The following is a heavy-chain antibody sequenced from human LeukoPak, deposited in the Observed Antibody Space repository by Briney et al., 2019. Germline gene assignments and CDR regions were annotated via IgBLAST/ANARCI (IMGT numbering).Heavy chain of an antibody. CDR1: GFTFSSYG. V-gene: IGHV3-23*01. J-gene: IGHJ4*02. CDR2: IAGTSANT. CDR3: AKMQGFFDY. Sequence: GGSLRLSCVASGFTFSSYGMSWVRQAPGKGLEWVSAIAGTSANTYYADSVKGRFTISRDNSKNTLYLQMNSLRAEDTAVYYCAKMQGFFDYWGQGTLVTVSS.